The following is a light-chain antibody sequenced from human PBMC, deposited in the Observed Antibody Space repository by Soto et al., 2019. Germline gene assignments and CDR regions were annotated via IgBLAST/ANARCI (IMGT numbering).Light chain of an antibody. Sequence: QSVLTQPASVSGSPGQSITISCTGTSNDINDYNYISWYQQFPGKAPKLIIYDVSKRPSGVPDRFSGSKSGNTASLTISGLQAEDEADYYCCSYAGSYTLWVFGGGTKLTVL. J-gene: IGLJ3*02. V-gene: IGLV2-11*01. CDR1: SNDINDYNY. CDR2: DVS. CDR3: CSYAGSYTLWV.